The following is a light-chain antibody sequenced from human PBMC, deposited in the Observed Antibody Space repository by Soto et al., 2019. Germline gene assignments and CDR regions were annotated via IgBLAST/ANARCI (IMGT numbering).Light chain of an antibody. CDR2: NNN. CDR3: AAWDDSLNGYV. CDR1: SSNIGTNA. Sequence: QSVRTQPPSASGTPGQRVTISCSGGSSNIGTNAVNWYQQLPGTAPKLLIYNNNQRPSGVPDRFSGSKSGTSASLAISGLQSEDEADYYCAAWDDSLNGYVFGTGTKVPVL. J-gene: IGLJ1*01. V-gene: IGLV1-44*01.